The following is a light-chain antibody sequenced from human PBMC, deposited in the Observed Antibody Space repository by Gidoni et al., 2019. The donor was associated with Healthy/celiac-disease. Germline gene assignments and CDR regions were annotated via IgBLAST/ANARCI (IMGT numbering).Light chain of an antibody. CDR2: DAS. Sequence: AIQLTQSPSSLSASVGDRVTITCRASQGISSALAWYQQKPGKAPKLLIYDASSLESGVPSRFSGSGSGTDFTLTISSLQPEDFATYYCQQFNNYSFTFGPXTKVDIK. CDR1: QGISSA. CDR3: QQFNNYSFT. V-gene: IGKV1D-13*01. J-gene: IGKJ3*01.